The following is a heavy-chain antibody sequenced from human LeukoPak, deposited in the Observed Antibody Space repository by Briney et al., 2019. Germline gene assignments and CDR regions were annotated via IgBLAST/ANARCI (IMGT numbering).Heavy chain of an antibody. D-gene: IGHD2-15*01. CDR3: ARHALGYCSGGSCYSGVNWFDP. V-gene: IGHV4-39*01. CDR2: IYYSGST. Sequence: SETLSLTCIVSGGSISSSTYSWGWIRQPPGKGLEWIGAIYYSGSTYYNPSLKSRVTISADTPKNQFSLRLSSVTAADTAVYYCARHALGYCSGGSCYSGVNWFDPWGQGTLVTVSS. CDR1: GGSISSSTYS. J-gene: IGHJ5*02.